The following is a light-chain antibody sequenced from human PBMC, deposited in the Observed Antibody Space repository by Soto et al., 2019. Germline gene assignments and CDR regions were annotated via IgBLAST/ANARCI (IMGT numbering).Light chain of an antibody. V-gene: IGLV2-14*03. CDR3: SAYTSTNTVI. Sequence: QSALTQPASVSGSPGQSVSISCTTSSSDFGGHNLVSWYQHHPGRAPNLLIDAVTNRPSGVPDRFSGSKSGSTASLIISGLRSEDEADYYCSAYTSTNTVIFGGGTKLTVL. CDR2: AVT. J-gene: IGLJ2*01. CDR1: SSDFGGHNL.